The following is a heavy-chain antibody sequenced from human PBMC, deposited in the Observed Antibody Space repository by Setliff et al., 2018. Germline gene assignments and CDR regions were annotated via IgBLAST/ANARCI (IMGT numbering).Heavy chain of an antibody. Sequence: LRLSCAASGFTFNTYAMSWVRQAPGRGLEWVSGISATGSNTYYADSVKGRFTISRDNSKSTLFLQMSSLRAEDTAIYSCARDGKQYYYDSTGYYRNWFDPWGQGTRVTVSS. CDR1: GFTFNTYA. D-gene: IGHD3-22*01. CDR3: ARDGKQYYYDSTGYYRNWFDP. CDR2: ISATGSNT. V-gene: IGHV3-23*01. J-gene: IGHJ5*02.